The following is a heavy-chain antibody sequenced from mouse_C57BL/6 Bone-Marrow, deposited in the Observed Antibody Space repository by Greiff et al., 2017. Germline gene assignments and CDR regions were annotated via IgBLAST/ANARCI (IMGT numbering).Heavy chain of an antibody. V-gene: IGHV1-22*01. J-gene: IGHJ2*01. CDR2: INPYNGGT. CDR3: ARWDSSGYLWYFDY. Sequence: VQLQQSGPELVKPGASVKMSCKASGYTFTDYNMHWVKQSHGTSLEWIGYINPYNGGTSYNQKFKGKATLTVNKSSSTAYMELRSLTSEDSAVYYWARWDSSGYLWYFDYWGQGTTLTVSS. CDR1: GYTFTDYN. D-gene: IGHD3-2*02.